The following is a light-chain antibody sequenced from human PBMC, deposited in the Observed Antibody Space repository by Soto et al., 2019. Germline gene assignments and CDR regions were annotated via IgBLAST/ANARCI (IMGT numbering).Light chain of an antibody. Sequence: QSVLTQPPSASGTPGQRVTISCSGSSSNIRSNYVYWYQQLPGTAPKLLIYSNNQRPSGVPDRFSGSKSGTSGSLAISGLRSEDEGDYYCAAWDDSLSVYVFGNGTKLTVL. V-gene: IGLV1-47*02. CDR1: SSNIRSNY. J-gene: IGLJ1*01. CDR3: AAWDDSLSVYV. CDR2: SNN.